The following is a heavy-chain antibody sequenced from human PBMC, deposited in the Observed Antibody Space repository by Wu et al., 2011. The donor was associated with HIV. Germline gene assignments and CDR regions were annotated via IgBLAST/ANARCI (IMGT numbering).Heavy chain of an antibody. V-gene: IGHV1-69*14. J-gene: IGHJ4*02. D-gene: IGHD3-22*01. CDR1: GGSFSSYV. Sequence: QVQLMQSGAEVKKPGSSVKVSCKASGGSFSSYVISWVRQAPGQGLEWMGRIIPISDTANYAQKFQGRVTITADKSTSTAYMELSSLRSEDTAMYYCARDPQDSRGYYYGYNYWGQGTLVTVSS. CDR3: ARDPQDSRGYYYGYNY. CDR2: IIPISDTA.